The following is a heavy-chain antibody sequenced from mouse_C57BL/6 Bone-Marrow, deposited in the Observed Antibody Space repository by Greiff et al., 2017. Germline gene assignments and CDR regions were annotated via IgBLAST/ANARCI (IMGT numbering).Heavy chain of an antibody. CDR3: AYGDDGY. CDR1: GFNIKDDY. V-gene: IGHV14-4*01. Sequence: EVQLQQSGAELVRPGASVKLSCTASGFNIKDDYMHWVKQRPETGLEWIGWIDPENGDTEYASKFQGKATITADTSSNTAYMQLSSLTTEDSAIYYCAYGDDGYGGQGTTLTVSS. CDR2: IDPENGDT. D-gene: IGHD2-2*01. J-gene: IGHJ2*01.